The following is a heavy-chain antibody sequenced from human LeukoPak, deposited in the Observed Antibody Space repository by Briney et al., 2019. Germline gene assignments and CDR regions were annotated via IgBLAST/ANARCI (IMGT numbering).Heavy chain of an antibody. J-gene: IGHJ6*02. D-gene: IGHD3-3*01. CDR3: ATTIHTYYDFWSGFGRYGMDV. CDR2: IYYSGST. CDR1: GGSISSSSYY. V-gene: IGHV4-61*01. Sequence: SETLSLTCTVSGGSISSSSYYWSWIRQPPGKGLEWIGYIYYSGSTNYNPSLKSRVTISVDTSKNQFSLKLSSVTAADTAVYYCATTIHTYYDFWSGFGRYGMDVWGQGTTVTVSS.